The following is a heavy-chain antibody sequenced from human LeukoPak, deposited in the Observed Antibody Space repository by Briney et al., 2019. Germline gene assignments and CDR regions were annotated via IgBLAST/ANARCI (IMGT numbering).Heavy chain of an antibody. CDR1: GGSISSGSYY. CDR2: IYTSGST. Sequence: SETLSLTCTVSGGSISSGSYYWSWIRQPAGKGLEWIGRIYTSGSTNYNPSLKSRVTMSVDTSKNQFSLKLSSVTAADTAVYYCARARGARNLYYFDYWGQGTLVTVSS. D-gene: IGHD6-6*01. J-gene: IGHJ4*02. V-gene: IGHV4-61*02. CDR3: ARARGARNLYYFDY.